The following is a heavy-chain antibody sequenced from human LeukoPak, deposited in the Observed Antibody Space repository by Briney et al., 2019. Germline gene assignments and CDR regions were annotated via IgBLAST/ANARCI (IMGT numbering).Heavy chain of an antibody. CDR1: GYTFTGYY. CDR2: INPNSGGT. Sequence: ASVTVSCKASGYTFTGYYMHWVRQAPGQGLEWMGWINPNSGGTNYAQKFQGRVTMTRDTSISTAYMELSRLRSDDTAVYYCARDNGRSYPFDYWGQGTLVTVSS. J-gene: IGHJ4*02. CDR3: ARDNGRSYPFDY. V-gene: IGHV1-2*02. D-gene: IGHD1-26*01.